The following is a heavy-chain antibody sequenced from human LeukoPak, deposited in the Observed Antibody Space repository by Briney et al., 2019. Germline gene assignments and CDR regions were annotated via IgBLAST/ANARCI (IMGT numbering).Heavy chain of an antibody. Sequence: AGGSLRLSCAASGFTFSSYDMHWVRQVTRKGLEWVSGFGSAVDTSYPGSVKGRFTISRENAKNSLFLHMNSLRAGDTAVYYCARDSENSYDFWSGYFVDYWGQGTLVTVSS. CDR2: FGSAVDT. D-gene: IGHD3-3*01. V-gene: IGHV3-13*04. J-gene: IGHJ4*02. CDR3: ARDSENSYDFWSGYFVDY. CDR1: GFTFSSYD.